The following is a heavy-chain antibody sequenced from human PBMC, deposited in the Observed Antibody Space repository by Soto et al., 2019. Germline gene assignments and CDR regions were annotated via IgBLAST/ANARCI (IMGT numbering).Heavy chain of an antibody. D-gene: IGHD3-3*01. J-gene: IGHJ5*02. CDR1: GGSISSYY. CDR3: ARVFGVVRKRNWFDP. Sequence: SETLSLTCTVSGGSISSYYWSWIRQPPGKGLEWIGYIYYSGSTNYNPSLKSRVTISVDTSKNQFSLKLSSVTAADTAVYYCARVFGVVRKRNWFDPWGQGTPVTVSS. CDR2: IYYSGST. V-gene: IGHV4-59*01.